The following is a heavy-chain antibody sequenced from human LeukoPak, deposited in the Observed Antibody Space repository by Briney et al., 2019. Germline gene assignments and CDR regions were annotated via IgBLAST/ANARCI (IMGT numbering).Heavy chain of an antibody. CDR1: GGSISSYY. Sequence: NPSETLSLTCTVSGGSISSYYWRWIRQPPGKGLEGIGYIYYSKSTNYNPSLKSRVNISVDTSKNQFSLKLSSVTAADTAVYYCARHILISNYDSSGYDAFDIWGQGTMVTVSS. V-gene: IGHV4-59*08. J-gene: IGHJ3*02. CDR3: ARHILISNYDSSGYDAFDI. CDR2: IYYSKST. D-gene: IGHD3-22*01.